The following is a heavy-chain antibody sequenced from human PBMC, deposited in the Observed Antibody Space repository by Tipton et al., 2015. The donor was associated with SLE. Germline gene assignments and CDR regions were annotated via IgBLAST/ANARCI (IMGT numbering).Heavy chain of an antibody. V-gene: IGHV4-39*07. Sequence: TLSLTCTVSGGSISSSSYYWGWIRQPPGKGLEWIGCIYYSGSSNYNPSRKSRVTISVDTPKNQFSLKLSSVTAADTALYYCAAESIGWELPFDYWGQGILVTVSS. CDR3: AAESIGWELPFDY. J-gene: IGHJ4*02. CDR1: GGSISSSSYY. CDR2: IYYSGSS. D-gene: IGHD1-26*01.